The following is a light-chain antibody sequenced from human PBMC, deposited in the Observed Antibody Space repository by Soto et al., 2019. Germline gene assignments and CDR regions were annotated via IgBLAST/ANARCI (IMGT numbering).Light chain of an antibody. CDR2: WAS. Sequence: DIILTQSPDSLAVSLGERATINCKSSQSLFSRSNNKNYLAWYQQKPGQSPKLLIYWASTRESGVPDRISGSGSGTDFALTINSLQADDVSVYHCQQYFSTPYTFGQGTKLDIK. V-gene: IGKV4-1*01. CDR3: QQYFSTPYT. CDR1: QSLFSRSNNKNY. J-gene: IGKJ2*01.